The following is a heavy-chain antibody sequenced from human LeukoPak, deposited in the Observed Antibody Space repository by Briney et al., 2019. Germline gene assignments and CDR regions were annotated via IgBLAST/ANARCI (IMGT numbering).Heavy chain of an antibody. D-gene: IGHD3-22*01. CDR2: IIPIFGTA. CDR1: GGTFSSYA. V-gene: IGHV1-69*05. J-gene: IGHJ4*02. CDR3: AREYYYDSSGYSAYFDY. Sequence: SVKVSCKASGGTFSSYAISWVRQARGQGLEWMGRIIPIFGTANYAQKFQGRVTITTDESTSTAYMELSSLRSEDTAVYYCAREYYYDSSGYSAYFDYWGQGTLVTVSS.